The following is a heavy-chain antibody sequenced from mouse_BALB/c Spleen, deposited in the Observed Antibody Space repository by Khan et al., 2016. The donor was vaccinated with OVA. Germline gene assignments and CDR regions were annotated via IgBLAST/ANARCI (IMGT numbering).Heavy chain of an antibody. CDR1: GYSITSGYA. J-gene: IGHJ2*01. D-gene: IGHD1-1*01. CDR3: ARGNYYGYYFDY. Sequence: EVQLVESGPGLVKPSQSLSLTCTVTGYSITSGYAWNWIRQFPGNKLEWMVYISYSGVTSYTPSLKSRITITRDTSKNQFFLLMNSVTTEDSASYYCARGNYYGYYFDYWGQGTTLTVSS. V-gene: IGHV3-2*02. CDR2: ISYSGVT.